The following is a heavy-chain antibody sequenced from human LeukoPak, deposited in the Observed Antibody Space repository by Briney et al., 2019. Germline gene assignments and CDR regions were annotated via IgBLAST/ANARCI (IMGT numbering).Heavy chain of an antibody. V-gene: IGHV3-23*01. CDR2: ISGSGEST. Sequence: PGGSLRLSCAASGFTFSNIAMTWVRQAPGERLEWVPTISGSGESTYYADSLKGRFTISRDNSKNTVYLHMNSLRAEDTAVYYCAKINGPILTGKLDCWGQGTLVTVSS. D-gene: IGHD3-9*01. CDR3: AKINGPILTGKLDC. CDR1: GFTFSNIA. J-gene: IGHJ4*02.